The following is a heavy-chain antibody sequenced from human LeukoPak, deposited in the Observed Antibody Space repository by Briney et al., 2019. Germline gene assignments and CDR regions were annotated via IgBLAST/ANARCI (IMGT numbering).Heavy chain of an antibody. V-gene: IGHV3-30*04. D-gene: IGHD6-13*01. CDR3: AGPIAAAGPFDY. CDR2: ISYDGSNK. CDR1: GFTFSSYA. J-gene: IGHJ4*02. Sequence: PGGSLRLSCAASGFTFSSYAMHWVRQAPGKGLEWVAVISYDGSNKYYADSVKGRFTISRDNSKNTLYLQMNSLRAEDTAVYYCAGPIAAAGPFDYWGQGTLVTVSS.